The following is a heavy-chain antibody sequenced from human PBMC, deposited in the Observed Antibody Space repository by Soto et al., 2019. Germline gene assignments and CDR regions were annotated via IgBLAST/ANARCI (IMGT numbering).Heavy chain of an antibody. CDR1: GFTVSSNY. Sequence: EVQLVESGGGLVQPGESLSLSCAASGFTVSSNYMTWVRQAPGKGLEWVSVIYTGGSTYYADSVKGRFTFSRDNSKXTLYLQMNSLRAEDTAVYYCARDPRKSSGRGWYFDLWGRGTLVTVSS. V-gene: IGHV3-66*01. CDR3: ARDPRKSSGRGWYFDL. J-gene: IGHJ2*01. D-gene: IGHD6-25*01. CDR2: IYTGGST.